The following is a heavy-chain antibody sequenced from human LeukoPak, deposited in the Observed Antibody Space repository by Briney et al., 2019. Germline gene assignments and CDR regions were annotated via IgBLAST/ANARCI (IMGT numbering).Heavy chain of an antibody. CDR3: ATALVLWFGEERALFDY. V-gene: IGHV1-24*01. D-gene: IGHD3-10*01. CDR1: GYTLTELS. Sequence: ASVKVSCKVSGYTLTELSMHWVRQAPGKGLEWMGGFDPEDGETIYAQKFQGRVTMTEDTSTDTAYMELSSLRSEDTAVYYCATALVLWFGEERALFDYWGQGTLVTVSS. CDR2: FDPEDGET. J-gene: IGHJ4*02.